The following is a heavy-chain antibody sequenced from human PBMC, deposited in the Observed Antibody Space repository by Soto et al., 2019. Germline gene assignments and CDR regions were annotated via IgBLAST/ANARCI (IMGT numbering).Heavy chain of an antibody. D-gene: IGHD2-21*02. V-gene: IGHV4-59*01. CDR1: GGSISSYY. Sequence: SETLSLTCTVSGGSISSYYWSWIRQPPGKGLEWIGYIYYSGSTNYNPSLKSRVTISVDTSKNQFSLKLSSVTAADTAVYYCARRSAGDGYYYYYGMDFWGQGTAVTVSS. CDR3: ARRSAGDGYYYYYGMDF. J-gene: IGHJ6*02. CDR2: IYYSGST.